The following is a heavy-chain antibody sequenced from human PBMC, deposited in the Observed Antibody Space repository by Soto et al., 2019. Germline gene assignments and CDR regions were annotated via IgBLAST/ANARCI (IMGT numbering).Heavy chain of an antibody. CDR3: ARDKDRLQLGGNYYYILDV. Sequence: QVQLEQSGAEVKKPGSSVKVSCKASGGTFSNSAISWVRQAPGQGLEWMGGIMPIFRTPDYAQKFQGRVTITADESTSTAYMEVSGLRYDDTAIYCCARDKDRLQLGGNYYYILDVWGQGTTVTVSS. D-gene: IGHD5-12*01. V-gene: IGHV1-69*12. CDR2: IMPIFRTP. CDR1: GGTFSNSA. J-gene: IGHJ6*02.